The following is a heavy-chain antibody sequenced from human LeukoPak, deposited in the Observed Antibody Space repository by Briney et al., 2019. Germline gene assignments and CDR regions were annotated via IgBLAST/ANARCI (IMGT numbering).Heavy chain of an antibody. D-gene: IGHD5-24*01. Sequence: SETLSLTCTVSGGSISSSSYYWSWIRQPPGKGLEWIGYIYYSGSTNYNPSLKSRVTISVDTSKNQFSLKLSSVTAADTAVYYCARAEDGYNYPPYYYGMDVWGQGTTVTVSS. CDR3: ARAEDGYNYPPYYYGMDV. V-gene: IGHV4-61*01. CDR2: IYYSGST. CDR1: GGSISSSSYY. J-gene: IGHJ6*02.